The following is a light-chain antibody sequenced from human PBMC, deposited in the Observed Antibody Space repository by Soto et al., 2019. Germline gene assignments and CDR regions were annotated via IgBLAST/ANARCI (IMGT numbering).Light chain of an antibody. V-gene: IGKV1-27*01. CDR1: QGIKNN. Sequence: DIQMTQSPSSLSASAGDRVTITCRASQGIKNNLAWYQQKPGEVPKLLIYAASTLQSGVPSRFSGSGSGTDFTLTISSLQPEDVATYYCQKYYSVPLTFGPGPKVNIK. CDR3: QKYYSVPLT. CDR2: AAS. J-gene: IGKJ3*01.